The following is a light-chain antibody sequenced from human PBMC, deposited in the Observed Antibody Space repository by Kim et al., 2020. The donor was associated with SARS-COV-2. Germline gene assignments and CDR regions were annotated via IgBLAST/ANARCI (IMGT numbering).Light chain of an antibody. V-gene: IGKV3-20*01. J-gene: IGKJ1*01. Sequence: EIVLTQSPGTLSLSPGERATLSCRASQSVSSSYLAWYQQKPGQAPRLLIYGVSSRATGIPDRFSGSGSGTDFTLTISRLEPEDFAVYYCQRYSSSHPPTFGEGTKGDSK. CDR1: QSVSSSY. CDR2: GVS. CDR3: QRYSSSHPPT.